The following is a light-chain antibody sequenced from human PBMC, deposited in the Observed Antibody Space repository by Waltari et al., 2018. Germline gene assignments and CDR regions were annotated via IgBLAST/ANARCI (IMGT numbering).Light chain of an antibody. V-gene: IGLV1-47*01. CDR3: ATWDDSLTAWV. CDR1: SSNIGPYY. CDR2: RNK. Sequence: QSVLTQPPSTSGTPGQRVTISCSGSSSNIGPYYVYWYHQLPGTAPKLLIYRNKQLPSGVPDRFSGSKSGTSASLAISGLRSEDEADYYCATWDDSLTAWVFGGGTKLTVL. J-gene: IGLJ3*02.